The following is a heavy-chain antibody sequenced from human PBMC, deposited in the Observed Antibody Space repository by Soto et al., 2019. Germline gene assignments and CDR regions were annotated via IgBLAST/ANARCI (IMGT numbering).Heavy chain of an antibody. Sequence: QVQLVESGGGVVQPGRSLRLSCAASGFTFSSYGMHWVRQAPGKGLEWVAVISYDGSNKYYADSVKGRFTISRDNSKNTLYLQMNSLRAEDTAVYYCAKAVLSRRGGYVDYWGQGTLVTVSS. CDR1: GFTFSSYG. D-gene: IGHD6-6*01. CDR2: ISYDGSNK. J-gene: IGHJ4*02. CDR3: AKAVLSRRGGYVDY. V-gene: IGHV3-30*18.